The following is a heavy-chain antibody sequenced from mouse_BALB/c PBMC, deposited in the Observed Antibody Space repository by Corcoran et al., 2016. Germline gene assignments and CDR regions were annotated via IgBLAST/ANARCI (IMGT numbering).Heavy chain of an antibody. CDR2: ISYDGSN. Sequence: DVQLPESGPGLVKPSQSLSLTCSVTGYSITSGYYWNWIRQFPGNKLEWMGYISYDGSNNYNPSLKNRISITRDTSKNQFFLKLNSVTTEDTATYYCAREDSFDYWGQGTTLTVSS. D-gene: IGHD3-2*01. CDR1: GYSITSGYY. CDR3: AREDSFDY. J-gene: IGHJ2*01. V-gene: IGHV3-6*02.